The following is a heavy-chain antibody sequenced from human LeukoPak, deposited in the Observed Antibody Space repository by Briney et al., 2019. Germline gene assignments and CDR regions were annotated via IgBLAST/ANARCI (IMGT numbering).Heavy chain of an antibody. D-gene: IGHD5-12*01. J-gene: IGHJ4*02. CDR2: MKPDSGNT. CDR1: GYTFTDYD. Sequence: ASVKVSCKASGYTFTDYDINWVRQATGQGLELMGWMKPDSGNTGYTQKFQGRVTMTRNTSIDTAYMELSALRSEDTAVYYCVRLVPFGYDYWGQGTLVTVSS. CDR3: VRLVPFGYDY. V-gene: IGHV1-8*01.